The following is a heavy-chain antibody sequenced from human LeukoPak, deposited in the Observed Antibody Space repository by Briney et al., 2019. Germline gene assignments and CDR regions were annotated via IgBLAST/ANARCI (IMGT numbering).Heavy chain of an antibody. CDR2: ISAYNGNT. CDR1: GYTFTSYG. D-gene: IGHD1-26*01. Sequence: ASVKVSCKASGYTFTSYGISWVRQAPGQGLEWMGWISAYNGNTNCAQKLQGRVTMTTDTSTSTAYMELRSLRSDDTAVYYCAVSRGSCSSNANYIWFDPWGQGTLVTVSS. V-gene: IGHV1-18*01. CDR3: AVSRGSCSSNANYIWFDP. J-gene: IGHJ5*02.